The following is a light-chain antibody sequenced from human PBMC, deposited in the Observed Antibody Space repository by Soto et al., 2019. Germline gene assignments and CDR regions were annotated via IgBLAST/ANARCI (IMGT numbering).Light chain of an antibody. CDR2: RDN. Sequence: SYELTQPLSVSVALGQTARITCGGNSIGSKNVHWYHQKPGQAPVLVIYRDNNRPSGIPERFSGSNSGNTATLTISRAQAGEEADYYCQVWDSNPAWEVFGGGTKLTVL. V-gene: IGLV3-9*01. CDR1: SIGSKN. CDR3: QVWDSNPAWEV. J-gene: IGLJ2*01.